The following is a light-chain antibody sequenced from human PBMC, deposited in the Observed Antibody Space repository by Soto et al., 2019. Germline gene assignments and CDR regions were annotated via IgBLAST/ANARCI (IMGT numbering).Light chain of an antibody. V-gene: IGLV2-8*01. Sequence: QSALTQPASVSGSPGQSITISCTGTSSDVGDYKYVSWYQQHPGKVPKLIIYEVSNRPSGVPDRFSGSKSGNTASLTVSGLQAEDEADYYCSSYAGSNIYVVFGGGTKLTVL. CDR3: SSYAGSNIYVV. CDR1: SSDVGDYKY. J-gene: IGLJ2*01. CDR2: EVS.